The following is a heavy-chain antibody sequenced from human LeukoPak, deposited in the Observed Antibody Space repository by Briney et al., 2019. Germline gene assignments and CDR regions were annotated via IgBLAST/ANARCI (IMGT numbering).Heavy chain of an antibody. CDR3: ARYPPYYDILTGYSNWFDP. D-gene: IGHD3-9*01. J-gene: IGHJ5*02. CDR1: GGTFSSYA. CDR2: IIPIFGTA. Sequence: ASVKVSCKASGGTFSSYAISWVRQAPGQGLEWMGGIIPIFGTANYAQKFQGRVMITADESTSTAYMELSSLRSEDTAVYYCARYPPYYDILTGYSNWFDPWGQGTLVTVSS. V-gene: IGHV1-69*01.